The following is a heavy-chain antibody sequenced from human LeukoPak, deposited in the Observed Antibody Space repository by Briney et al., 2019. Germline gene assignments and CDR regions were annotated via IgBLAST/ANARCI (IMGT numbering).Heavy chain of an antibody. CDR3: ARLVPRNYGMDV. D-gene: IGHD2-2*01. J-gene: IGHJ6*02. CDR1: GYIFTSYW. CDR2: IYPGDSDT. Sequence: GASLKISCKGSGYIFTSYWIGWVRQLPGNGLEWMGIIYPGDSDTRYSPSFQGQVTISADKSISTAYLQWSSRKASDTAMYYCARLVPRNYGMDVWGQGTTVTVSS. V-gene: IGHV5-51*01.